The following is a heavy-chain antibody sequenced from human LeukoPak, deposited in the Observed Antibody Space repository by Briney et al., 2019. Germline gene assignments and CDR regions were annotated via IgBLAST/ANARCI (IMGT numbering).Heavy chain of an antibody. D-gene: IGHD2/OR15-2a*01. J-gene: IGHJ4*02. V-gene: IGHV1-8*01. CDR2: MNPNSGNT. CDR1: GYTFTSFD. Sequence: AAVKVSCKASGYTFTSFDIRWVRPAPGQGLEWMGWMNPNSGNTGYAQQFQGRLTMTRSTSISTAYMEMSSLRSEDTAVYYCARAPFPPGDNYWGQGTLVTVSS. CDR3: ARAPFPPGDNY.